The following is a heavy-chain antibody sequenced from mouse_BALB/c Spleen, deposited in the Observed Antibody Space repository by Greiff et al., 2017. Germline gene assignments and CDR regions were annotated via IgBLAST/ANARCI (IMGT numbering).Heavy chain of an antibody. CDR3: ARSGYWNFYD. CDR1: GYTFTSYW. V-gene: IGHV1S81*02. CDR2: INPSNGRT. J-gene: IGHJ3*01. Sequence: QVQLKQSGAELVKPGASVKLSCKASGYTFTSYWMHWVKQRPGQGLEWIGEINPSNGRTNYNEKFKSKATLTVDKSSNTAYMQLSSLTSEDSAVYSCARSGYWNFYDWGQGTLVTVSA. D-gene: IGHD2-3*01.